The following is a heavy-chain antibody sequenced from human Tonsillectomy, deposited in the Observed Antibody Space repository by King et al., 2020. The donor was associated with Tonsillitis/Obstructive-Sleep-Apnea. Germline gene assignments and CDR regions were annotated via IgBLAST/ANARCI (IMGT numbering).Heavy chain of an antibody. CDR1: GFTFSNYW. D-gene: IGHD2-15*01. V-gene: IGHV3-7*01. CDR3: ASYCSGGSCYFPFEY. Sequence: VQLVESGGGLVQPGGSLRLSCAASGFTFSNYWMSWVRQAPGKGLEWVANIKQDGIEKYYVDSGKGRFTISRDNAKNSLYLQMNSLRAEDTAVYYCASYCSGGSCYFPFEYWGQGSLVTVSS. J-gene: IGHJ4*02. CDR2: IKQDGIEK.